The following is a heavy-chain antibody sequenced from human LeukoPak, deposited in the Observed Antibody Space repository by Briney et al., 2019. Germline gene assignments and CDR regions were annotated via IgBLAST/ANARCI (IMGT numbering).Heavy chain of an antibody. D-gene: IGHD6-19*01. Sequence: ASVKVSCKASGYTFTGYYIHWVRQAPGQGVEWMGWINPNSGGTNYAQKFQGRVTMTRDTSISTAYMELSRLGSDDTAVYYCARRGAVPVEYLQYWGRGTLVTVSS. CDR3: ARRGAVPVEYLQY. CDR2: INPNSGGT. J-gene: IGHJ1*01. CDR1: GYTFTGYY. V-gene: IGHV1-2*02.